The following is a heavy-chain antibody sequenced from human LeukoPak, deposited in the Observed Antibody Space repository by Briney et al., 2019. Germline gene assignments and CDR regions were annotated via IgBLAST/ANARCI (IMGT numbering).Heavy chain of an antibody. V-gene: IGHV3-23*01. CDR1: GFTFSHYD. Sequence: PGGSLRLSCTASGFTFSHYDMTWVRQAPGKGLEWVSSIHGGADIPSYADSVKGRFTISRDNSKNTLFLEMNSLRGEDTAVYYCGRDQNGNYIGAFEMWGPGTKVTVSS. D-gene: IGHD1-7*01. CDR3: GRDQNGNYIGAFEM. CDR2: IHGGADIP. J-gene: IGHJ3*02.